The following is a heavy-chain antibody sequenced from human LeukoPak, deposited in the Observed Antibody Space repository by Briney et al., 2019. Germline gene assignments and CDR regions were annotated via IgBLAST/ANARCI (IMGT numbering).Heavy chain of an antibody. CDR2: LYYSGST. V-gene: IGHV4-39*02. Sequence: SETLSLTCTVPGGSISSSSYYWGWIRQPPGKGLEWIGSLYYSGSTYYNPSLKSRVTISVDTSKNQFSLKLRSVTAADTAVYYCAREVIGELANWFDPWGQGTLVTVSS. D-gene: IGHD3-10*01. CDR1: GGSISSSSYY. J-gene: IGHJ5*02. CDR3: AREVIGELANWFDP.